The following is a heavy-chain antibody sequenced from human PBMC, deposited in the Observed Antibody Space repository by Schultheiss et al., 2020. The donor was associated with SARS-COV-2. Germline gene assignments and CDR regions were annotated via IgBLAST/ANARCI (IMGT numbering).Heavy chain of an antibody. CDR3: ARDLRGLVDAFDV. V-gene: IGHV4-31*02. CDR2: TYYSGST. J-gene: IGHJ3*01. Sequence: CTWIRQHPGKGLEWIGCTYYSGSTYYNPSLKSRVTISVDTSKNQFSLKLSSVTAADTAVYYCARDLRGLVDAFDVWGQGTTVTVSS. D-gene: IGHD3/OR15-3a*01.